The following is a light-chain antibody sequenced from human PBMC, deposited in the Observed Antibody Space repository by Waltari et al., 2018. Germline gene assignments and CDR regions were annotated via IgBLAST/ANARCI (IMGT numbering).Light chain of an antibody. CDR3: QQFHDLPFT. J-gene: IGKJ3*01. Sequence: DIQMTQSPSSLSASVGDRVPITCQASEDISNHLVWFQQKPGQAPKLLIFDASSLQPGVPSRFRGSGSGTHFTFTISSLQPEDFATFYCQQFHDLPFTFGPGTTVDIK. CDR1: EDISNH. CDR2: DAS. V-gene: IGKV1-33*01.